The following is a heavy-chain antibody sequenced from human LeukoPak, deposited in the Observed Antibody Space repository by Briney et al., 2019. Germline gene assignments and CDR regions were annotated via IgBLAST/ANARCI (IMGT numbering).Heavy chain of an antibody. V-gene: IGHV1-24*01. J-gene: IGHJ3*02. Sequence: ASVKVSCKVSGYTLTELSMHWVRQAPGKGLEWMGGFDPEDGETIYAQKFQGRVTMTEDTSTDTAYMELSSLRSEDTAVYYCATLPPLVPAGPVDAFDIWGQGTMVTVSS. CDR3: ATLPPLVPAGPVDAFDI. CDR2: FDPEDGET. CDR1: GYTLTELS. D-gene: IGHD2-2*01.